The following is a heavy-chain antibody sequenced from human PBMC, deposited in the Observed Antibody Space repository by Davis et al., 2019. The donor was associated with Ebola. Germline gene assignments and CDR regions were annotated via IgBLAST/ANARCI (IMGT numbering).Heavy chain of an antibody. CDR3: ARDNPCAGYAFDI. J-gene: IGHJ3*02. Sequence: GESLKISCVASGFTFSNYWMTWVRQAPVRGLEWVANIKQDGSEKQYVDSVRGRFTISRDNAKNSLYLQMNSLRDEDTAVYYCARDNPCAGYAFDIWGQGTMVTVSS. CDR1: GFTFSNYW. V-gene: IGHV3-7*01. CDR2: IKQDGSEK. D-gene: IGHD1-14*01.